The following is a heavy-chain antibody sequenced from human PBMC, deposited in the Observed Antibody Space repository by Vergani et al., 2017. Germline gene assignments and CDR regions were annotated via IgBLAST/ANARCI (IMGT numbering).Heavy chain of an antibody. CDR2: IIPILGIA. Sequence: QVQLVQSGAEVKKPGSSVKVSCKASGGTFSSYTISWVRQAPGQGLEWMGRIIPILGIANYAQKFQGRVTITADKSTRTAYMELSSLRSEDTAVYYCARGVVVVPAASIWFDPWGQGTLVTVSS. D-gene: IGHD2-2*01. CDR3: ARGVVVVPAASIWFDP. J-gene: IGHJ5*02. CDR1: GGTFSSYT. V-gene: IGHV1-69*02.